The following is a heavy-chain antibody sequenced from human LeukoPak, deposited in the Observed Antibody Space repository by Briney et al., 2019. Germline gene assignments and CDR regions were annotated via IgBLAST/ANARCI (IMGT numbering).Heavy chain of an antibody. V-gene: IGHV4-38-2*01. CDR3: ARHGLSDDFWSGYYHYYYYYYMDV. CDR2: IYHSGST. D-gene: IGHD3-3*01. CDR1: GYSISSGYY. Sequence: SETLSLTCAVSGYSISSGYYWGWIRQSPGKGLEWIGGIYHSGSTYYNPSLKSRVTISVDTSKNQFSLKLSSVTAADAAVYHCARHGLSDDFWSGYYHYYYYYYMDVWGKGTTVTVPS. J-gene: IGHJ6*03.